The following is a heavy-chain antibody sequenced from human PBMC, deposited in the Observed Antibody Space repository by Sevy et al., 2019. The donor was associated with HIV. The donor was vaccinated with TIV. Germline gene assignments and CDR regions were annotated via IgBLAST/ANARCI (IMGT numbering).Heavy chain of an antibody. CDR1: GFTFGDYA. J-gene: IGHJ4*02. Sequence: GGSLRLSCTGSGFTFGDYAMSWVRQAPGKGLEWVAFLKHKAYGGTLDYAASVKGRFSISRDDSKSIAHLQMNDLKTEDTAIYYCSRWTGAQSIFDYWGQGALVTVSS. CDR2: LKHKAYGGTL. V-gene: IGHV3-49*04. CDR3: SRWTGAQSIFDY. D-gene: IGHD1-26*01.